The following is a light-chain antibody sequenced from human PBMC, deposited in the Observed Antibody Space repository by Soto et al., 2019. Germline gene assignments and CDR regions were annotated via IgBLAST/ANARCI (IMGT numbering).Light chain of an antibody. V-gene: IGLV1-44*01. Sequence: QSVLTQPPSASGTPGQRVTISCSGSSSNIGINTVNWYQQLPGTAPKLLIYSNNQRPSGVPDRFSGSKSGTSASLAISGLQSEDEADYYCAAWDDSLNGPYVVFGGGTKLTVL. CDR2: SNN. J-gene: IGLJ2*01. CDR1: SSNIGINT. CDR3: AAWDDSLNGPYVV.